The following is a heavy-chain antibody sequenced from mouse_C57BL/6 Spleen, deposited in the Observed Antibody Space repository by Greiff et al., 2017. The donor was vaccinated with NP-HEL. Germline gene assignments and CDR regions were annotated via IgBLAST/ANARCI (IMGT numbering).Heavy chain of an antibody. CDR2: ISSGSSTI. D-gene: IGHD2-4*01. CDR1: GFTFSDYG. CDR3: ARGGYDYDGMDY. Sequence: EVQRVESGGGLVKPGGSLKLSCAASGFTFSDYGMHWVRQAPEKGLEWVAYISSGSSTIYYADTVKGRFTISRDNAKNTLFLQMTSLRSEDTAMEYCARGGYDYDGMDYWGQGTSVTVSS. V-gene: IGHV5-17*01. J-gene: IGHJ4*01.